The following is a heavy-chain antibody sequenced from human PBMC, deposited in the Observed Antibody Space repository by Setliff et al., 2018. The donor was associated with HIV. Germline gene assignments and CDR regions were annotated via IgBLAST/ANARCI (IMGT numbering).Heavy chain of an antibody. V-gene: IGHV1-46*01. CDR2: INPAGNHT. CDR1: GYTFTRDY. J-gene: IGHJ5*02. CDR3: PKDIPAPAINMDRIKNWFDP. Sequence: ASVKVSCKAAGYTFTRDYIHWVRQAPGQGLEWMGIINPAGNHTIYSQKVQGRLTMTRDTPTNSVYMDLSSLRSEDTAVYYCPKDIPAPAINMDRIKNWFDPWGEGTLFTVSS. D-gene: IGHD2-15*01.